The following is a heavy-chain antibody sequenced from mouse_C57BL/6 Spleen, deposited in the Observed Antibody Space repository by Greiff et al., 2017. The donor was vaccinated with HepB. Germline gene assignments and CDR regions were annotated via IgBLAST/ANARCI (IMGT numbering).Heavy chain of an antibody. J-gene: IGHJ2*01. D-gene: IGHD3-2*02. CDR3: ARQGAQAFDY. Sequence: QVQLQQPGAELVRPGSSVKLSCKASGYTFTSYWMDWVKQRPGQGLEWIGNIYPSDSETHYNQKFKDKATLTVDKSSSTAYMQLSSLTSEDSAVYYCARQGAQAFDYWGQCTTLTVSS. V-gene: IGHV1-61*01. CDR1: GYTFTSYW. CDR2: IYPSDSET.